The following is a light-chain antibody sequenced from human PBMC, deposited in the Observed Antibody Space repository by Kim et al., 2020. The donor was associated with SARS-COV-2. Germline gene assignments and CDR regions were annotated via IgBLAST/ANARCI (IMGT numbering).Light chain of an antibody. CDR3: QQYLNFLT. V-gene: IGKV1-33*01. J-gene: IGKJ4*01. CDR2: DAS. CDR1: QDINKY. Sequence: SASVGDRVTITCQASQDINKYLNWYQQKPGKAPKLLIYDASNLEPGIPSRFSGSGSGTDFIFTIPSLQPEDIATYYCQQYLNFLTFGGGTKVDIK.